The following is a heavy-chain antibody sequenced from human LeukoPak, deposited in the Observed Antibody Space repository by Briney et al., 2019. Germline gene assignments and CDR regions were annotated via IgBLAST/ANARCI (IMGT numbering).Heavy chain of an antibody. J-gene: IGHJ3*01. CDR2: VYRSGGT. D-gene: IGHD2-8*01. Sequence: SETLSLTCAVSGDSVSDKYWWRWVRQFPDKGLEWIGEVYRSGGTSYNPSLKSRVTVSIDYSKNQFSLNLRSVTAADTAVYYCGRHANGDSSAAFDLWGQGTMVFVSS. CDR1: GDSVSDKYW. CDR3: GRHANGDSSAAFDL. V-gene: IGHV4-4*02.